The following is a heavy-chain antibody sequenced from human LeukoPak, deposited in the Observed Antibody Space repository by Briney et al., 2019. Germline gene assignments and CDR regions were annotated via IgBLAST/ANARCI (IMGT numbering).Heavy chain of an antibody. CDR3: ARGPFYSGYDHYYFDY. J-gene: IGHJ4*02. CDR2: IKPDGSEE. D-gene: IGHD5-12*01. Sequence: GGSLRLSCVASGFTFNSYWMSWVRQAPGKGLEWVANIKPDGSEEYYVDSVKDRFTISRDNAKNSLYLQMNSLRAEDTAVYYCARGPFYSGYDHYYFDYWGQGTLVTVSS. V-gene: IGHV3-7*01. CDR1: GFTFNSYW.